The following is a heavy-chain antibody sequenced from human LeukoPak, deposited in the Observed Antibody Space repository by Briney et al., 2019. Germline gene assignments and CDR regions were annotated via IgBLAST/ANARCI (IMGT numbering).Heavy chain of an antibody. CDR3: AKDLGRYRNNFFDY. J-gene: IGHJ4*02. CDR2: ISGSGGGT. CDR1: GFTFSSIA. V-gene: IGHV3-23*01. Sequence: PGGSLRLSCAASGFTFSSIAMSWVRQAPDKGLEWVSTISGSGGGTYYADSVKGRFTISRDDSKNTPYLQMNSLRADDTAVYYCAKDLGRYRNNFFDYWGQGNLVTVSS. D-gene: IGHD1-26*01.